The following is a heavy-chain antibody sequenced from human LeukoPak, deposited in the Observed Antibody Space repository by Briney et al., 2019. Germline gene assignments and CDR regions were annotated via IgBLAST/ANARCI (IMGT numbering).Heavy chain of an antibody. Sequence: GASVKVSCKASGYTFPSYDINWVRQATGQGLEWMGWMNPNSGNTGSAQKFQDRVTMTSNTSISTAYMELSSLRSEDTAVYYCARAWVIARLGDAFDIWVQGTMVTVSS. J-gene: IGHJ3*02. D-gene: IGHD2-21*01. CDR2: MNPNSGNT. V-gene: IGHV1-8*01. CDR3: ARAWVIARLGDAFDI. CDR1: GYTFPSYD.